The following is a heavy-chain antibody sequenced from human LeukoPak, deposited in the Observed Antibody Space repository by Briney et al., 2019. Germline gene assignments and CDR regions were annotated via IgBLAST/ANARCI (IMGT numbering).Heavy chain of an antibody. V-gene: IGHV3-48*01. J-gene: IGHJ4*02. CDR1: GFTFSGYS. CDR2: ISSGSRTI. CDR3: ARESITGDRDFDD. D-gene: IGHD7-27*01. Sequence: GGSLRLSCAASGFTFSGYSMNWVRQAPGKGLEWLAYISSGSRTIFYGDSVKGRFIISRDNANNTMYLLMNSLRADDTAVYYCARESITGDRDFDDWGQGTLITVSS.